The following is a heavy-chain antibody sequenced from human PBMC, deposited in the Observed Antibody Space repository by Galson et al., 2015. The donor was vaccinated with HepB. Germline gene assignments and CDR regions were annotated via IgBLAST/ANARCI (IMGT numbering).Heavy chain of an antibody. Sequence: SVKVSCKVSGSTLTELSMHWVRQAPGKGLEWMGGFDPEDGETIYAQKFQGRVTMTEDTSTDTAYMELSSLRSEDTAVYYCATVYGSGSTDAFDIWGQGTMVTVSS. CDR3: ATVYGSGSTDAFDI. V-gene: IGHV1-24*01. CDR2: FDPEDGET. J-gene: IGHJ3*02. D-gene: IGHD3-10*01. CDR1: GSTLTELS.